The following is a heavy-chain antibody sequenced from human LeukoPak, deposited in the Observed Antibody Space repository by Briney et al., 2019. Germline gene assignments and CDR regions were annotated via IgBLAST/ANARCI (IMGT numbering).Heavy chain of an antibody. J-gene: IGHJ6*03. D-gene: IGHD2-21*01. Sequence: GGSLRLSCAASGFTFSNAWMSWVRQAPGKGLEWVGRIKSKTDGGTTDYAAPVKGRFTISRDDSKNTLYLQMNSLKTEDTAVYYCTTVKVIYYYYYMDVWGKGTTVTVSS. CDR1: GFTFSNAW. CDR3: TTVKVIYYYYYMDV. V-gene: IGHV3-15*01. CDR2: IKSKTDGGTT.